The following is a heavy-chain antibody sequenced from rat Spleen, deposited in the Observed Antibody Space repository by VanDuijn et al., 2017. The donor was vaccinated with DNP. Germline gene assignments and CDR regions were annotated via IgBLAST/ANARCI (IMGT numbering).Heavy chain of an antibody. CDR3: TTVGFITTPDY. Sequence: EVQLVETGGGLVQPGRSLKLSCVASGFTFSYYWMYWIRQAPGKGLEWVASINTDGGGTYYPDSVKGRFTISRDNAENNVYLQMNSLRSEDTATYYCTTVGFITTPDYWGQGVMVTVSS. CDR2: INTDGGGT. J-gene: IGHJ2*01. V-gene: IGHV5-58*01. CDR1: GFTFSYYW. D-gene: IGHD1-10*01.